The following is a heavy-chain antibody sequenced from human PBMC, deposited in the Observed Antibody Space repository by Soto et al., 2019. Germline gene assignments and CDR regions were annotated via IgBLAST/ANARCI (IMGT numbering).Heavy chain of an antibody. CDR1: GDSLSTYY. CDR2: VTYSGST. Sequence: QVQLQESGPGLVKPSETLSLTCTVSGDSLSTYYWSWIRQPPGKGLEWIGYVTYSGSTEYSPSLLSRVTISVDTSKSQFSLTLSSVTAADTAMYYCARHDRSFYDFWRAYFDFWGQGTLVTVSS. J-gene: IGHJ4*02. D-gene: IGHD3-3*01. V-gene: IGHV4-59*08. CDR3: ARHDRSFYDFWRAYFDF.